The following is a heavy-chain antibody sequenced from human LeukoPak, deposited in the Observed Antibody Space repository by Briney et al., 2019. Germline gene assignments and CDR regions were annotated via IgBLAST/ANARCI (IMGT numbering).Heavy chain of an antibody. CDR2: IGHSGDST. CDR1: GFTLSTHA. J-gene: IGHJ4*02. D-gene: IGHD4-11*01. V-gene: IGHV3-23*01. CDR3: AKDDGLHNFDY. Sequence: GGSLRLSCVGSGFTLSTHAMSWVRQAPGKGQEWVSAIGHSGDSTYYADSVKGRFTISRDNSKNTLYLQMNSLRADDTAVYYCAKDDGLHNFDYWGQGTLVTVSS.